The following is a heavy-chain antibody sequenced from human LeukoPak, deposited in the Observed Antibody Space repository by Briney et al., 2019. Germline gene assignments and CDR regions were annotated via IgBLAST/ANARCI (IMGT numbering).Heavy chain of an antibody. CDR2: LWYDGSNK. Sequence: PGGSLRLSCAASGFSFSSYGMHWVRQAPGKGLEGVAALWYDGSNKYYADSVKGRFTISRDNSKNTLYLQMNSLRAEDTAVYYCAKAKAGLPYYFDYWGQGTLVTVSS. CDR1: GFSFSSYG. CDR3: AKAKAGLPYYFDY. D-gene: IGHD6-19*01. J-gene: IGHJ4*02. V-gene: IGHV3-33*03.